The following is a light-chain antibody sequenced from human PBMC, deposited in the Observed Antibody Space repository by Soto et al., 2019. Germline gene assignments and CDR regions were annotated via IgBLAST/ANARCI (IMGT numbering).Light chain of an antibody. V-gene: IGKV1-12*02. CDR3: QQANIFPFT. J-gene: IGKJ4*01. CDR2: AAS. CDR1: QNIGNW. Sequence: DIQMTQSPSSVAASVGDRVTITCRASQNIGNWLAWYQQKPGKVPQLLIYAASSLQSGVPSRFSGSRSGPNFTFTISSLQPEDCATYYCQQANIFPFTFGGGTKVEI.